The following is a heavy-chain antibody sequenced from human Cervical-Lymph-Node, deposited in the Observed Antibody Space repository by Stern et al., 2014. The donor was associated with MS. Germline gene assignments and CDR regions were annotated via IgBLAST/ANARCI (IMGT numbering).Heavy chain of an antibody. J-gene: IGHJ2*01. D-gene: IGHD4-23*01. CDR2: IIPIFGTA. Sequence: MQLVESGAEVKKPGSSVKVSCKASGGTFSSYAISWVRQAPGQGLEWMGGIIPIFGTANYAQKFQGRVTITADESTSTAYMELSSLRSEDTAVYYCARARPVVTQPYWYFDLWGRGTLVTVSS. CDR3: ARARPVVTQPYWYFDL. CDR1: GGTFSSYA. V-gene: IGHV1-69*01.